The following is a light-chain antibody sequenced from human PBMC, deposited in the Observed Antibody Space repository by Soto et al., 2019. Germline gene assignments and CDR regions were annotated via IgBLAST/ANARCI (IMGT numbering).Light chain of an antibody. V-gene: IGLV2-14*03. Sequence: QSALTQPASVSGSPGQSITISCTGTSSDVGGYNYVSWYQHHPGKAPKLIIYDVTNRPSGVSNPFSGSKSGNTASLTISGLQPEDEDEYYCSSYTTSNTRQIVFGTGTKVTVL. J-gene: IGLJ1*01. CDR3: SSYTTSNTRQIV. CDR2: DVT. CDR1: SSDVGGYNY.